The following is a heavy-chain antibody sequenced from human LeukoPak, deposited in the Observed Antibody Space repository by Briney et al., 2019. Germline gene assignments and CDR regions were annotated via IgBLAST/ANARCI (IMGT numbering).Heavy chain of an antibody. D-gene: IGHD6-19*01. Sequence: SSPTLVNPTQTLTLTCTFSGFSLSTSGMRVSWIRQPPGKALEWLARIDWDDDKFYSTSLKTRLTISKDTSKNQVVLTMTNMDPVDTATYYCARSGIAVAGTGDYFDYWGQGTLVTVSS. CDR3: ARSGIAVAGTGDYFDY. V-gene: IGHV2-70*04. CDR1: GFSLSTSGMR. CDR2: IDWDDDK. J-gene: IGHJ4*02.